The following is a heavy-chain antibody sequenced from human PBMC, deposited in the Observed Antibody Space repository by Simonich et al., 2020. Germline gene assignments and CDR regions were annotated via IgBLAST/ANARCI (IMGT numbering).Heavy chain of an antibody. CDR2: INPNSVGT. CDR1: GYTFTGYY. Sequence: QVQLVQSGAEVKKPGASVKVSCKASGYTFTGYYMHWVRQAPGQGLEWMGWINPNSVGTNYAQKFQGRVTMTRDTSISTAYMELSRLRSDDTAVYYCARNGLVGILKAFDIWGQGTMVTVSS. V-gene: IGHV1-2*02. D-gene: IGHD2-21*01. CDR3: ARNGLVGILKAFDI. J-gene: IGHJ3*02.